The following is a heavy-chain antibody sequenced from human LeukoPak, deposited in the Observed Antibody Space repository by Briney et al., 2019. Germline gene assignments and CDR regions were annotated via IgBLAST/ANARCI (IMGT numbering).Heavy chain of an antibody. D-gene: IGHD1-26*01. Sequence: SGGSLRLSCAASAFTFSDYSMNWVRQAPGKGLEWVSYISGRSSTIYYADSVKGRFTISRDNAKNSMYLQMNSLRAEDTAVYYGPRDRTKSGSYYFDYWVQGTLVTVS. CDR3: PRDRTKSGSYYFDY. CDR1: AFTFSDYS. CDR2: ISGRSSTI. V-gene: IGHV3-48*01. J-gene: IGHJ4*02.